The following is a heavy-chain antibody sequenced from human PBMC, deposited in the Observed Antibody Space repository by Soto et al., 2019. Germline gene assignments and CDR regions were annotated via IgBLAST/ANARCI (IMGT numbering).Heavy chain of an antibody. CDR2: ISGGGDTT. V-gene: IGHV3-23*01. Sequence: EVQLLESGGGLVQPGGSLRLSCAASGFTFNNYAMTWVRQAPGKGLEWVSAISGGGDTTSYADSGKGRFTVSRDGSKNTLYLQMSSLRAEDTALYYCAKGRGGSGSLTPRVDFWGHGTLVTVSS. CDR3: AKGRGGSGSLTPRVDF. CDR1: GFTFNNYA. J-gene: IGHJ4*01. D-gene: IGHD3-10*01.